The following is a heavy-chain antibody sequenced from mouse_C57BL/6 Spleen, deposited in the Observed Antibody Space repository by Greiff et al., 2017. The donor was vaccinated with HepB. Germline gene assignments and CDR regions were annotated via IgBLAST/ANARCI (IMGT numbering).Heavy chain of an antibody. Sequence: EVQRVESGGGLVKPGGSLKLSCAASGFTFSSYAMSWVRQTPEKRLEWVATISDGGSYTYYPDNVKGRFTISRDNAKNNLYLKMSQLKSEDTAMYYCARSPSTVVYAMDYWGQGTSVTVSS. CDR2: ISDGGSYT. CDR3: ARSPSTVVYAMDY. D-gene: IGHD1-1*01. CDR1: GFTFSSYA. V-gene: IGHV5-4*01. J-gene: IGHJ4*01.